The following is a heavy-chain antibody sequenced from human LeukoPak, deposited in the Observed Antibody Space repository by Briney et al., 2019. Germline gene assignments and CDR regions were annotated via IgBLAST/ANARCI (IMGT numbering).Heavy chain of an antibody. CDR2: ISSSSSYI. Sequence: PGGSLRLSCVASGFTFSSRDWMTWVRQAPGKGLEWVSCISSSSSYIYYADSVKGRFTISRDNAKNSLYLQMNSLRVEDTAVYYCARAHNWKYGTFDYWGQGTLVTVSS. V-gene: IGHV3-21*01. J-gene: IGHJ4*02. CDR3: ARAHNWKYGTFDY. CDR1: GFTFSSRDW. D-gene: IGHD1-7*01.